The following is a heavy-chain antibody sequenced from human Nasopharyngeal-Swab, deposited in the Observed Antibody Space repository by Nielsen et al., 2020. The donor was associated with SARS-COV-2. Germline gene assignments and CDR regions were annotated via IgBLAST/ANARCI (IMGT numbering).Heavy chain of an antibody. CDR1: GFIFSSYG. V-gene: IGHV3-33*01. J-gene: IGHJ4*02. Sequence: GESLKISCVASGFIFSSYGMHWVRQAPGKGLEWVAVIWYDGYSADSVKGRFTISRDNSKNTLYLQMNSLRAEDTAVYFCARDLRGYDNSAYQGLGYWGQGTLVTVPS. CDR2: IWYDG. CDR3: ARDLRGYDNSAYQGLGY. D-gene: IGHD3-22*01.